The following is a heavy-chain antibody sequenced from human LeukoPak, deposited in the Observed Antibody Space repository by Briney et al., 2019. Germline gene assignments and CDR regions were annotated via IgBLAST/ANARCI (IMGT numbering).Heavy chain of an antibody. Sequence: ASVKVSCKASGYTFTGYYMHWVRQAPGQGLEWMGWINPNSGGTNYTQKFQGRVTMTRDTSISTAYMELSRLRSDDTAVYYCAREIQRFGESRDYWGQGTLVTVSS. J-gene: IGHJ4*02. CDR1: GYTFTGYY. V-gene: IGHV1-2*02. D-gene: IGHD3-10*01. CDR3: AREIQRFGESRDY. CDR2: INPNSGGT.